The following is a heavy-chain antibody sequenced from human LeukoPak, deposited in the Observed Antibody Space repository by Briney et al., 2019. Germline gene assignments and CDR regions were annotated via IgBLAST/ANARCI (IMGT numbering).Heavy chain of an antibody. D-gene: IGHD2-2*01. Sequence: GGSLRLSCAASGFTFSSYAMHWVRQAPGKGLEWVAVISYDGSNKYYADSVKGRFTISRDNFKNTLYLQMNSLRAEDTAVYYCARESLGYCSSTSCPTPDYWGQGTLVTVSS. V-gene: IGHV3-30-3*01. CDR2: ISYDGSNK. CDR1: GFTFSSYA. CDR3: ARESLGYCSSTSCPTPDY. J-gene: IGHJ4*02.